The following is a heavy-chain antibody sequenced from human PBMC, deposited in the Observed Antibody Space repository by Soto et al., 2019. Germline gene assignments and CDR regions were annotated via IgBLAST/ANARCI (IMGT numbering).Heavy chain of an antibody. CDR3: ARVMTLAV. V-gene: IGHV4-34*01. CDR1: GGSFSGYY. CDR2: INHSGST. J-gene: IGHJ6*02. Sequence: QVQLQQWGAGLLKPAETLSLTCAVYGGSFSGYYWSWIRQPPGKGLEWIGEINHSGSTNYNPSLKSRVTISVDTSKTQFSLKLSSVTAADTAVYYCARVMTLAVCGQGTTVTVSS.